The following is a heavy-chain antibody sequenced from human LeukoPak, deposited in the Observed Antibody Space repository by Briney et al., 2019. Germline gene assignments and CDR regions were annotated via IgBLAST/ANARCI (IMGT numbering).Heavy chain of an antibody. CDR1: GFTFSSYA. Sequence: GGSLRLSCAASGFTFSSYAMSWVRQAPGKGLEWVSAISGSGGSTYYADSVKGRFTISRDNSKNTLYLQMNSLRAEDTAVYYCASMEGYSFAIDIWGQGTMVTVSS. V-gene: IGHV3-23*01. D-gene: IGHD2/OR15-2a*01. CDR3: ASMEGYSFAIDI. J-gene: IGHJ3*02. CDR2: ISGSGGST.